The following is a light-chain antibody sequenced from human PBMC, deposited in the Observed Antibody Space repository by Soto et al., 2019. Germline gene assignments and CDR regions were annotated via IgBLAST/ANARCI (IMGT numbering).Light chain of an antibody. Sequence: DLPMTQSPSTLSASVGARVTITCRASQSISSWLAWYQQKPGKAPKLLIYDASSLESGVPSRFSGSGSGTEFTLTISSLQPDDFATYYCQQYNSYWTFGQGTKVDIK. CDR3: QQYNSYWT. CDR2: DAS. CDR1: QSISSW. J-gene: IGKJ1*01. V-gene: IGKV1-5*01.